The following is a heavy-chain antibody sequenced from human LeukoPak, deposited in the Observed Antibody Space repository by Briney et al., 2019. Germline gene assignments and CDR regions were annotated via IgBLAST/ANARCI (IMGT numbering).Heavy chain of an antibody. CDR3: ARVPHIAAAGDY. J-gene: IGHJ4*02. D-gene: IGHD6-13*01. CDR2: INPSGGST. V-gene: IGHV1-46*01. CDR1: GYTFTSYY. Sequence: ASVKVSCTASGYTFTSYYMHWVRQAPGQGLEWMGIINPSGGSTSYAQKFQGRVTMTRDTSTSTVYMELSSLRSEDTAVYYCARVPHIAAAGDYWGQGTPVTVSS.